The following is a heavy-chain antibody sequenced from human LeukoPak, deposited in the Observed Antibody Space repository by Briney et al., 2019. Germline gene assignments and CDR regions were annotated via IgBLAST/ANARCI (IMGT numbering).Heavy chain of an antibody. J-gene: IGHJ4*02. Sequence: GGSLRLSCAASGFTVGSNYMSWVRQAPGKGLEWVSVIYSGGSTYYADSVKGRFTISRDNSKNTLYLQMNSLRAEDTAVYYCARGPGVLFFDSWGQGTLVTVSS. D-gene: IGHD3-16*01. CDR2: IYSGGST. V-gene: IGHV3-53*01. CDR3: ARGPGVLFFDS. CDR1: GFTVGSNY.